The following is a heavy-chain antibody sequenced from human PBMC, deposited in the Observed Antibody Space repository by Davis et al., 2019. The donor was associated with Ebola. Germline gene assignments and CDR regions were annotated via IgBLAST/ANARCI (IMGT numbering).Heavy chain of an antibody. CDR2: ISAYNGNT. Sequence: ASVKVSCQASGGTFSSYAIRWVRQAPGQGLEWMGWISAYNGNTNYAQKLQGRVTMTTDTSTSTAYMELRSLRSDDTAVYYCAREDQYYYYYGMDVWGQGTTVTVSS. CDR3: AREDQYYYYYGMDV. J-gene: IGHJ6*02. V-gene: IGHV1-18*01. CDR1: GGTFSSYA.